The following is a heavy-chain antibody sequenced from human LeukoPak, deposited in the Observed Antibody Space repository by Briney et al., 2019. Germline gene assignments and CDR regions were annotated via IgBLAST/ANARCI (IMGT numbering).Heavy chain of an antibody. D-gene: IGHD3-10*01. CDR3: ARVRPSGSTHYYYYFMDV. V-gene: IGHV1-69*05. CDR2: IIPIFGTA. Sequence: PWASVKVSCKASGGTFSSYAISWVRQAPGQGLEWMGGIIPIFGTANYAQKFQGRVTITTDESTSTAYMELSSLRSEDTAVYYCARVRPSGSTHYYYYFMDVWGKGTTVTVSS. CDR1: GGTFSSYA. J-gene: IGHJ6*03.